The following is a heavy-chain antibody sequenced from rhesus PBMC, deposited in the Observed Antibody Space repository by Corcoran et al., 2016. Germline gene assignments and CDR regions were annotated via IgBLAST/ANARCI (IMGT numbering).Heavy chain of an antibody. Sequence: QVQLQESGPGVVKPSETLSLTCAGSGSSISSGYDWSWIRRPPGKGLEWLGYIYGSSGSTNYNPSLKNRVTISKDTSKNQFSLKLSSVTAADTAVYYCAREGYNTWWYFDLWGPGTPITISS. V-gene: IGHV4-76*01. CDR1: GSSISSGYD. CDR2: IYGSSGST. D-gene: IGHD6-13*01. J-gene: IGHJ2*01. CDR3: AREGYNTWWYFDL.